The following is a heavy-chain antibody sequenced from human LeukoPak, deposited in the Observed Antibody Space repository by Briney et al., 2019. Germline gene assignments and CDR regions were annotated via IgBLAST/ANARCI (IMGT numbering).Heavy chain of an antibody. CDR2: ISYDGSNE. J-gene: IGHJ4*02. CDR1: GFSFSCFA. V-gene: IGHV3-30*04. D-gene: IGHD5-24*01. CDR3: ARDRLWATTPYYFDF. Sequence: GGSLRLSCAASGFSFSCFAMHWVRQAPGKGLEWVSLISYDGSNEYYADSVKGRFTISRDNSKNTLYLQMNSLRAEDTAVYYCARDRLWATTPYYFDFWGQGTLVTVSS.